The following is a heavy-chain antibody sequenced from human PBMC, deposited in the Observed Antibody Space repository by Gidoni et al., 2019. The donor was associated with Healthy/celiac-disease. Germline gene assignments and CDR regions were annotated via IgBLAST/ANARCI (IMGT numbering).Heavy chain of an antibody. D-gene: IGHD2-15*01. V-gene: IGHV3-74*01. CDR2: INSDGSST. Sequence: EVQLVESGGGLVQPGGSLRLSCAASGFTFSSYWMHWVRQAPGKGLVWVSRINSDGSSTSYADSVKGRFTISRDNAKNTLYLQMNSLRAEDTAVYYCARGGYCSGGSCHIPPLSYWGQGTLVTVSS. CDR1: GFTFSSYW. CDR3: ARGGYCSGGSCHIPPLSY. J-gene: IGHJ4*02.